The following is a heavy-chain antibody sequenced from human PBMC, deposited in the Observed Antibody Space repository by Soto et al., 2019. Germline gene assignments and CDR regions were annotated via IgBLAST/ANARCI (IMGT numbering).Heavy chain of an antibody. V-gene: IGHV4-31*03. CDR1: GGSISSGGYY. CDR3: AREIIAAAGPAPSNAFDI. Sequence: SETLSLTCTVSGGSISSGGYYWSWIRQHPGKGLEWIGYIYYSGSTYYNPSLKSRVTISVDTSKNQFSLKLSSVTAADTAVYYCAREIIAAAGPAPSNAFDIWGQGTMVTVSS. D-gene: IGHD6-13*01. J-gene: IGHJ3*02. CDR2: IYYSGST.